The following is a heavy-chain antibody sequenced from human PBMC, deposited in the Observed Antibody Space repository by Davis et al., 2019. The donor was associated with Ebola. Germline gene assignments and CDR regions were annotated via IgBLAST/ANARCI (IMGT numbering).Heavy chain of an antibody. J-gene: IGHJ4*02. CDR1: GGSISSSSYY. V-gene: IGHV4-39*01. Sequence: MPSETLSLTCTVSGGSISSSSYYWGWIRQPPGKGLEWIGSIYYSGSTYYNPSLKSRVTISVDTSKNQFSLKLSSVTAADTAVYYCARGPSLRGHDYWGQGTLVTVSS. CDR3: ARGPSLRGHDY. CDR2: IYYSGST. D-gene: IGHD3-10*01.